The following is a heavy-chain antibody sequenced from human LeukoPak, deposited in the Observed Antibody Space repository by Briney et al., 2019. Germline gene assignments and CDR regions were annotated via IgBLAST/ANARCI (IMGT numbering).Heavy chain of an antibody. D-gene: IGHD2-15*01. CDR3: TAIVVVVAATLQH. CDR1: GVTFSNYA. Sequence: GGSLRLSCAASGVTFSNYAMTWVRQAPGKGLEWVSSINGAGSNTYYADSVKGRFTISRDNSKNTLYLQMNSLRAEDTAVYYCTAIVVVVAATLQHWGQGTLVTVSS. J-gene: IGHJ1*01. CDR2: INGAGSNT. V-gene: IGHV3-23*01.